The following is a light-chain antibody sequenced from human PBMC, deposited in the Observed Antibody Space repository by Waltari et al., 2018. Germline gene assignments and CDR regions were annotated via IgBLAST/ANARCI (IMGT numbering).Light chain of an antibody. CDR2: DVS. CDR3: SSYTSSSTVV. Sequence: QSALTQPASVSGSPGQSITISCTGTSSDVGGYNYVSWYQQHPGKAPKLMIYDVSNRPSGVFNRFSASKSGNTASLTISELQAEDEADYYCSSYTSSSTVVFGGGTKLTVL. J-gene: IGLJ2*01. CDR1: SSDVGGYNY. V-gene: IGLV2-14*01.